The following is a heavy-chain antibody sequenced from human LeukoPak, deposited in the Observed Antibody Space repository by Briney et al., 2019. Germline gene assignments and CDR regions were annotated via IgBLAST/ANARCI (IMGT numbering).Heavy chain of an antibody. Sequence: ASVKASCKASGYTFTNYAMNWVRQVPGQGLEWMGWIDTNTGNPTYAQGFTEQFVFSLDTSVNTAYLQINSLKSEDTAVYYCARDNYGAEEGIGSSLVWLDPWGQGTLVTVSS. J-gene: IGHJ5*02. V-gene: IGHV7-4-1*02. CDR1: GYTFTNYA. CDR3: ARDNYGAEEGIGSSLVWLDP. CDR2: IDTNTGNP. D-gene: IGHD6-13*01.